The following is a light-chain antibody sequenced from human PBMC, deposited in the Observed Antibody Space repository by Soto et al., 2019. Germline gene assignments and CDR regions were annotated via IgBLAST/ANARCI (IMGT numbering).Light chain of an antibody. J-gene: IGKJ3*01. CDR3: QHVYDFPQP. V-gene: IGKV1-9*01. Sequence: DIQLTQSPSVLSASVGDRVTITCRASQGVGTSVAWYQQKSGEAPKLLIYAASTLRSVVPSKFSGSGSGTEFNLTITSLQPEDFANYYCQHVYDFPQPSGPGNKIEVK. CDR2: AAS. CDR1: QGVGTS.